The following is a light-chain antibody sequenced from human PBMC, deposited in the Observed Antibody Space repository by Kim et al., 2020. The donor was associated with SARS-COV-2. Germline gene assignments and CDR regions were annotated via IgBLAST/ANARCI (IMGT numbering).Light chain of an antibody. CDR2: GKN. V-gene: IGLV3-19*01. CDR3: NSRDSSGDHV. J-gene: IGLJ1*01. CDR1: SLRGFS. Sequence: VALGRTVRITCQGASLRGFSPSWYQQKPGQAPVLVIYGKNNRPAGIPDRFSGSSSGDTASLTITGAQAEDEADYYCNSRDSSGDHVFGLGTKVTVL.